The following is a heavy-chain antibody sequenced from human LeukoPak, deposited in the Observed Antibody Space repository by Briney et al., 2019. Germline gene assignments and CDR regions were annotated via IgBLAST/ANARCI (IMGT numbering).Heavy chain of an antibody. J-gene: IGHJ4*02. Sequence: KASETLSLTCTVSGGSISSGDYYWRWIRQHPEKGLERIGYIYDSGSTYCNPSLKSRVTISVDTSKNQFSLNLRSVTASDTAVYYCARRIVGGTSYFDYWGQGTLVTVSS. V-gene: IGHV4-31*03. CDR1: GGSISSGDYY. D-gene: IGHD1-26*01. CDR3: ARRIVGGTSYFDY. CDR2: IYDSGST.